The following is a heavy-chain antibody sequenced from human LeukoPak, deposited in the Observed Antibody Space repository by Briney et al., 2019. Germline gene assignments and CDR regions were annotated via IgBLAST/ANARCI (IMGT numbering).Heavy chain of an antibody. J-gene: IGHJ5*02. CDR1: GFIFSDYY. V-gene: IGHV3-11*04. Sequence: PGGSLRLSCAASGFIFSDYYMGWVRQAPGKGLEWVSYISNKGSSSTTYYADSVKGRFTISRDNSNNMVFLQMDRLRAEDTAVYYCARLWGGNGYSGGSLNLWGQGTLVTVSS. CDR3: ARLWGGNGYSGGSLNL. D-gene: IGHD3-16*01. CDR2: ISNKGSSSTT.